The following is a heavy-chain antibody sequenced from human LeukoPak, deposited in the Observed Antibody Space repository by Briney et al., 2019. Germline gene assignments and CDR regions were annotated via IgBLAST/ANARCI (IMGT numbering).Heavy chain of an antibody. V-gene: IGHV3-11*06. CDR2: ISSGT. D-gene: IGHD5-18*01. Sequence: PGGSLRLSCAASGFTFSDYYMSWIRQAPGKGLEWAAYISSGTYYADSVKGRFTISRDDSKNTLYLQMNSLRAEDTAVYYCAKGRGLYSYGRTGFDYWGQGTLVTVSS. CDR3: AKGRGLYSYGRTGFDY. J-gene: IGHJ4*02. CDR1: GFTFSDYY.